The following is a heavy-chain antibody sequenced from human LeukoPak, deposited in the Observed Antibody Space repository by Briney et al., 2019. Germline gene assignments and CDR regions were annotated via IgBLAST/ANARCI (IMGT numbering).Heavy chain of an antibody. D-gene: IGHD3-3*01. CDR3: ARGGDYYDFWSGYYYYYMDV. Sequence: PSQTLSLTCTVSGGSISSGSYYWSWIRQPAGKGLEWIGRIYTSGSTNYNPSLKSRVTMSVDTSKNQFSLKLSSVTAADTAVYYCARGGDYYDFWSGYYYYYMDVWGKGTTVTVSS. CDR2: IYTSGST. V-gene: IGHV4-61*02. J-gene: IGHJ6*03. CDR1: GGSISSGSYY.